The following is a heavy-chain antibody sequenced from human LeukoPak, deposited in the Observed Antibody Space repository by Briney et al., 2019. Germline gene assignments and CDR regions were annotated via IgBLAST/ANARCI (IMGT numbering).Heavy chain of an antibody. D-gene: IGHD3-10*01. V-gene: IGHV3-23*01. CDR1: GFTFSSSA. J-gene: IGHJ4*02. CDR2: ISGSGGST. CDR3: AKDSPLWFGEPNFDY. Sequence: GGSLRLSCAASGFTFSSSAMSWVRQAPGKGLEWVSAISGSGGSTYYADSVKGRFTISRDNSKNTLYLQMNSLRAEDTAVYYCAKDSPLWFGEPNFDYWGQGTLVTVSS.